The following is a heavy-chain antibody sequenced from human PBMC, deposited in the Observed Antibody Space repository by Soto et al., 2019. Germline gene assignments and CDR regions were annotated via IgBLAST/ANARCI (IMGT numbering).Heavy chain of an antibody. V-gene: IGHV3-30-3*01. CDR1: GFTFSSYA. D-gene: IGHD6-19*01. CDR3: ARERIAVAAD. Sequence: QVQLVESGGGVVQPGRSLRLSCAASGFTFSSYARHWVRHAPGKGLEWVAVISYDGSNKYYADSVKGRFTISRDNSKNTLYLQMNSLRAEDTAVYYCARERIAVAADWGQGTLVTVSS. J-gene: IGHJ4*02. CDR2: ISYDGSNK.